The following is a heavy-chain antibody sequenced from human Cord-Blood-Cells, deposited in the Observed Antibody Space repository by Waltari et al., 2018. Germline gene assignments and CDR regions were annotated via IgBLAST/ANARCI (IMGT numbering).Heavy chain of an antibody. Sequence: QVQLVQSGAEVKKPGSSVKVSCQASGGTFSSYAISWVRQAPGKGLEWMGGIIPIFGTANYAQKFQGRVTITADESTSTAYMELSSLRSEDTAVYYCARDQGGAYCGGDCYFAYWGQGTLVTVSS. V-gene: IGHV1-69*01. D-gene: IGHD2-21*02. CDR1: GGTFSSYA. CDR2: IIPIFGTA. J-gene: IGHJ4*02. CDR3: ARDQGGAYCGGDCYFAY.